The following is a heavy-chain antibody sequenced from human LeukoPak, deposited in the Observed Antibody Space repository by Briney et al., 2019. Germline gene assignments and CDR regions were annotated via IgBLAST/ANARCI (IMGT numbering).Heavy chain of an antibody. J-gene: IGHJ6*03. CDR1: GYTFSSYA. V-gene: IGHV1-69*05. CDR2: IIPIFGTA. D-gene: IGHD6-19*01. CDR3: ARARAVAGSNYYYYYYMDV. Sequence: ASVKVSCKASGYTFSSYAISWVRQAPGQGLEWMGGIIPIFGTANYAQKFQGRVTITTDESTSTAYMELSSLRSEDTAVYYCARARAVAGSNYYYYYYMDVWGKGTTVTVSS.